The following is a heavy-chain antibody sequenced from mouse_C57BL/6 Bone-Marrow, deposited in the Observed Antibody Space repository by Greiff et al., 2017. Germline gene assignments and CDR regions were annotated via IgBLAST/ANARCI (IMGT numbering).Heavy chain of an antibody. J-gene: IGHJ4*01. CDR3: ARSYYYAMDY. V-gene: IGHV5-15*01. CDR1: GFTFSDYG. Sequence: EVQLVESGGGLVQPGGSLKLSCAASGFTFSDYGMAWVRQAPRKGPEWVAFISNLAYSIYYADTVTGRFTISRENAKNTLYLEMSSLRSEDTAMYYCARSYYYAMDYCGQGTSVTVSS. CDR2: ISNLAYSI.